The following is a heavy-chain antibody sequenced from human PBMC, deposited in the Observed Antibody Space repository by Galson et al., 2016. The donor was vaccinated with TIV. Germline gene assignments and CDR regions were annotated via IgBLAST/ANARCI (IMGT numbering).Heavy chain of an antibody. CDR3: ARRDSTGISNFDF. D-gene: IGHD3-22*01. V-gene: IGHV5-51*01. J-gene: IGHJ4*02. Sequence: QSGAEVKKPGESLKISCKGSGYSFTSYWIGWVRQMPGKGLEWMGIIYPGDSDTRYSPSFQGQVTITADQSTRTAYLQWSSLKASDTAVYYCARRDSTGISNFDFWGQGTLVTVSS. CDR2: IYPGDSDT. CDR1: GYSFTSYW.